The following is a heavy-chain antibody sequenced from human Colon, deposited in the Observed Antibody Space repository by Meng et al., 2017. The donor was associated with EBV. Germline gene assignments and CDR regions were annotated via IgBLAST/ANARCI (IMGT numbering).Heavy chain of an antibody. CDR1: GGSISSSNW. J-gene: IGHJ4*02. Sequence: QVQLQESGPGLVXPXXXXXLTCAVSGGSISSSNWWRWVRQPPGKGLEWIGEIYHSGSTNYNPSLKSRVTISVDKSKNQFSLNLSSVTAADTAVYYCARVGQWLPIDYWGQGTLVTVSS. CDR3: ARVGQWLPIDY. CDR2: IYHSGST. V-gene: IGHV4-4*02. D-gene: IGHD6-19*01.